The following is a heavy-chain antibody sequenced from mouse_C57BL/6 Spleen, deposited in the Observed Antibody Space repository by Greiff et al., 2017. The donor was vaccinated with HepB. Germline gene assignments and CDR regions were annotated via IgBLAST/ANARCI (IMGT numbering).Heavy chain of an antibody. Sequence: VQLKESGAELVRPGASVKLSCTASGFNIKDDYMHWVKQRPEQGLEWIGWIDPENGDTEYASNFQGKATITADTSSNTAYLQLGSRTSADTAVDYCTTMYYGKAWFAYWGQGTLVTVSA. J-gene: IGHJ3*01. CDR3: TTMYYGKAWFAY. D-gene: IGHD1-1*01. V-gene: IGHV14-4*01. CDR1: GFNIKDDY. CDR2: IDPENGDT.